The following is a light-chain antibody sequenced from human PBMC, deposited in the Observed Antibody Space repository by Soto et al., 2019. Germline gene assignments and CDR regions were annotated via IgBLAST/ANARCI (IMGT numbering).Light chain of an antibody. CDR1: KNDIGSSDY. CDR3: SSYTSSNPLV. J-gene: IGLJ3*02. CDR2: GVS. V-gene: IGLV2-14*01. Sequence: QSVLTQPASVSASPGQSITISCTGGKNDIGSSDYVSWYQQHPGKAPKLIIYGVSNRPSGTSDRFSGSKSGNTASLTISGLQSDDEGDSYCSSYTSSNPLVFGGGPKLTVL.